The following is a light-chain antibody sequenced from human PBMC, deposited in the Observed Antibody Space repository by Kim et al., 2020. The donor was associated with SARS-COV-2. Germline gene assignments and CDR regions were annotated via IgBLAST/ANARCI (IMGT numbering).Light chain of an antibody. CDR3: QAWDSSTAV. CDR1: KLGDKY. CDR2: QHT. Sequence: SYELTQPPSVSVSPGQTASITCSGAKLGDKYAYWYQQKPGQSPVLVIYQHTKRPSEISQRFSGSSSGNTATLTISPAQTVDEADYYCQAWDSSTAVFGGGTQLTVL. J-gene: IGLJ3*02. V-gene: IGLV3-1*01.